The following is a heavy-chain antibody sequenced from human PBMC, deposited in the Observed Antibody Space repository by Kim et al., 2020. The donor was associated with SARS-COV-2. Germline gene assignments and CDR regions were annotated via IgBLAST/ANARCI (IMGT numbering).Heavy chain of an antibody. V-gene: IGHV3-33*01. D-gene: IGHD6-6*01. CDR2: IWYDGSNK. CDR3: ARDQGGGSSPYLDY. J-gene: IGHJ4*02. Sequence: GGSLRLSCAASGFTFSSYGMHWVRQAPGKGLEWVAVIWYDGSNKYYADSVKGRFTISRDNAKNTLYLQMNRRRAEDTAVYYCARDQGGGSSPYLDYWGQGTLLTVSP. CDR1: GFTFSSYG.